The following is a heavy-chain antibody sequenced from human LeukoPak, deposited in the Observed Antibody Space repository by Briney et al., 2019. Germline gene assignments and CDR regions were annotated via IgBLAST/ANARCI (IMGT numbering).Heavy chain of an antibody. CDR2: ISSSSSTI. Sequence: GGSLRLSCAASGFTFSSYSMNWVRQAPGKGLEWVSYISSSSSTIYYADSVKGRFTISRDNAKNSLYLQMSSLRDEDTAVYYCAREGANFDYWGQGTLVTVSS. CDR1: GFTFSSYS. CDR3: AREGANFDY. V-gene: IGHV3-48*02. J-gene: IGHJ4*02.